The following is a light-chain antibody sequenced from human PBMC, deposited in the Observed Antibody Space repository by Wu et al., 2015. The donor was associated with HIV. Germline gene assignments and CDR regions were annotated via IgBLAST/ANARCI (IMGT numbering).Light chain of an antibody. CDR3: QQYNGYPLT. CDR2: KAS. CDR1: QSISSW. Sequence: DIQMTQSPSTLSASVGDRVTITCRASQSISSWLAWYQQKPGKGPDLLIYKASTLEGGVPSRFSGSGSGTEFTLTIGSLQPDDFATYYCQQYNGYPLTFGGGTKVEIK. J-gene: IGKJ4*01. V-gene: IGKV1-5*03.